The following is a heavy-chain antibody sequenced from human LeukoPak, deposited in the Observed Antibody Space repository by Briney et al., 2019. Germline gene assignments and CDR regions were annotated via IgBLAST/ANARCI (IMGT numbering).Heavy chain of an antibody. D-gene: IGHD6-19*01. CDR1: GFTFSSYW. V-gene: IGHV3-7*03. J-gene: IGHJ4*02. CDR3: AKAPTRGWYGLVDY. CDR2: IKQDGSEK. Sequence: GGSLRLSCAASGFTFSSYWMSWVRQAPGKGLEWVANIKQDGSEKYYADSVKGRFTISRDNAKNSLYLQMNSLRAEDTALYYCAKAPTRGWYGLVDYWGLGTLVTVSS.